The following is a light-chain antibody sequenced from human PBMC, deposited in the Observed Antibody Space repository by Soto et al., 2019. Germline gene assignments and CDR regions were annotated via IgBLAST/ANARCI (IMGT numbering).Light chain of an antibody. V-gene: IGKV1-5*03. CDR2: KAS. CDR3: QQYKSYFLT. J-gene: IGKJ4*01. CDR1: QSISSW. Sequence: DIQMTQSPSTLSASVGDRVTITCRASQSISSWLAWYKQKPGKAPKLLIYKASSLESGVPSRFSGSGSGTEFTLTISSLQPDDFTTYYCQQYKSYFLTFGGGTKVEIK.